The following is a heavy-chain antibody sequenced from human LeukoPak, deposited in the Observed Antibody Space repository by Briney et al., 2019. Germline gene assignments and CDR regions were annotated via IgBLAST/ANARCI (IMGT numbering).Heavy chain of an antibody. CDR1: GGSISSYY. J-gene: IGHJ2*01. D-gene: IGHD2-2*01. CDR2: INTSGST. CDR3: ARDCSSTSCPTPHWYFDL. V-gene: IGHV4-4*07. Sequence: PSETLSLTCTVSGGSISSYYWSWIRQPAGKGLEWIGRINTSGSTNYNPSLKSRVTMSVDTSKNQFSLKLSSVTAADTAVYYCARDCSSTSCPTPHWYFDLWGRGTLVTVSS.